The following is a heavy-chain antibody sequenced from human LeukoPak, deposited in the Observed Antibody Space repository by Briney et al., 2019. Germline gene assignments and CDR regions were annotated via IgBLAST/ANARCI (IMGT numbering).Heavy chain of an antibody. Sequence: SETLSLTCAVYGGSFSGYYWSWIRQPPGKGLEWIGEINHSGSTNYNPSLKSRVTISVDTSKNQFSLKLSSVTAADTAVYYCASSGSPGIAAAGTFDYWGQGTLVTVSS. V-gene: IGHV4-34*01. CDR3: ASSGSPGIAAAGTFDY. CDR1: GGSFSGYY. J-gene: IGHJ4*02. D-gene: IGHD6-13*01. CDR2: INHSGST.